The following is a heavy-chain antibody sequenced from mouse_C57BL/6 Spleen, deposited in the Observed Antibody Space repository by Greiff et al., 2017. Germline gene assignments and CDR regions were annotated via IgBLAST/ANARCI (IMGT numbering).Heavy chain of an antibody. CDR2: IDPSNSYT. D-gene: IGHD1-1*01. J-gene: IGHJ2*01. CDR1: GYTFTSYW. Sequence: VQLQQPGAELVKPGASVKLSCKASGYTFTSYWMQWVKQRPGQGLEWIGEIDPSNSYTNYNQKFKGKATLTVDTSSSTAYMQLSSLTSEDSAVYYCARGCITTVVYFDYWGQGTTLTVSS. V-gene: IGHV1-50*01. CDR3: ARGCITTVVYFDY.